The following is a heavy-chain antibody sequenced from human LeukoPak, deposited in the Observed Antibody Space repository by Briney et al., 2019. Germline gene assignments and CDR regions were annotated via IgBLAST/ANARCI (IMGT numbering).Heavy chain of an antibody. CDR1: GGSFSGYY. J-gene: IGHJ4*02. V-gene: IGHV4-34*01. CDR3: ARAVGGYCSSTSCYAPKVLFDY. Sequence: SETLSLTCAVYGGSFSGYYWSWIRQPPGKGREWIGEINHSGSTNYNPSLKSRVTISVDTSKNQFSLKLSSVTAADTAVYYCARAVGGYCSSTSCYAPKVLFDYWGQGTLVTVSS. D-gene: IGHD2-2*01. CDR2: INHSGST.